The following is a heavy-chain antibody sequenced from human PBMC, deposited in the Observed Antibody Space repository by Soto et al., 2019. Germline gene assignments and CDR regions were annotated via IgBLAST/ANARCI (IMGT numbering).Heavy chain of an antibody. CDR1: GGTLSSYA. V-gene: IGHV1-69*06. D-gene: IGHD1-26*01. J-gene: IGHJ6*02. Sequence: SVKVSCKASGGTLSSYAISWVRQAPGQGLEWMGGIIPIFGTANYAQKFQGRVTITADKSTSTAYMELSSLRSEDTAVYYCASGGSATGWPDYYGMDVWGQGTTVTVSS. CDR2: IIPIFGTA. CDR3: ASGGSATGWPDYYGMDV.